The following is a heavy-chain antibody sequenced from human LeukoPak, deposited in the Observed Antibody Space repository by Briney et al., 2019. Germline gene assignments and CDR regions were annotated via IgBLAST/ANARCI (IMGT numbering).Heavy chain of an antibody. CDR2: IYVDGRTT. CDR1: GFTFRSFS. CDR3: IRDFRSADL. J-gene: IGHJ5*02. V-gene: IGHV3-74*01. Sequence: GGSLRLSCAASGFTFRSFSMNWVRQAPGKGLVWVSRIYVDGRTTNYADSVKGRFTISRDNAKNTVYLEMNSLSVEDTATYYCIRDFRSADLWGQGTLVTVTS.